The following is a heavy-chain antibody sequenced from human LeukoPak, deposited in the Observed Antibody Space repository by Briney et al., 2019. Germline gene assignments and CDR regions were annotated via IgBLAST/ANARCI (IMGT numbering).Heavy chain of an antibody. CDR3: ARDPTVITSSRITIFGVVKGPHNWFDP. Sequence: GASVKVSRKASGYTFSSYSVHWVRQTPGQGLEWMGIINPSDGRTTYAQNFQGRATMTRDTSTSTVYMELSSLRSEDTAVYYCARDPTVITSSRITIFGVVKGPHNWFDPWGQGTLVTVSS. CDR2: INPSDGRT. J-gene: IGHJ5*02. CDR1: GYTFSSYS. V-gene: IGHV1-46*01. D-gene: IGHD3-3*01.